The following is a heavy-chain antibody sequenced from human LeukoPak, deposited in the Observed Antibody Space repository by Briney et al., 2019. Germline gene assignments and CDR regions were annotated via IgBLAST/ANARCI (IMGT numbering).Heavy chain of an antibody. D-gene: IGHD6-13*01. Sequence: GGSLRLSCAASGFTLNTYNMNWVRQAPGQGVEWVSSITSSSSYIYYADSVKGRFTISRDNAKNTLYLQMNSLRAEDTAVYYCARDLMGIAYRGAFYYWGQGTLVTVSS. J-gene: IGHJ4*02. CDR2: ITSSSSYI. V-gene: IGHV3-21*01. CDR1: GFTLNTYN. CDR3: ARDLMGIAYRGAFYY.